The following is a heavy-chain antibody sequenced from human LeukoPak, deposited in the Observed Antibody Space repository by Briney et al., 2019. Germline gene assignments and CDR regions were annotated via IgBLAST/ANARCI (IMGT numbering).Heavy chain of an antibody. CDR3: ARGLPKAVFGVVIED. CDR2: INPNSGGT. CDR1: GGTFSSYA. J-gene: IGHJ4*02. Sequence: ASVKVSCKASGGTFSSYAISWVRQAPGQGLEWMGWINPNSGGTNYAQKFQGWVTMTRDTSISTAYMELSRLRSDDTAVYYCARGLPKAVFGVVIEDWGQGTLVTVSS. D-gene: IGHD3-3*01. V-gene: IGHV1-2*04.